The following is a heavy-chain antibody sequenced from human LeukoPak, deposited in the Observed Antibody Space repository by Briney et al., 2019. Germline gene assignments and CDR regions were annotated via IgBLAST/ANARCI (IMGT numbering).Heavy chain of an antibody. Sequence: ASVKVSCKASGYTFIKYYMHWVRQAPGQGLEWMGVINPSSGGTSYPQKFQGRVTMTRDTSTSTVYMELSSLRSEDTAVYYCARDVVGATTDTFDYRGQGTLVTVSS. CDR3: ARDVVGATTDTFDY. CDR2: INPSSGGT. J-gene: IGHJ4*02. D-gene: IGHD1-26*01. V-gene: IGHV1-46*01. CDR1: GYTFIKYY.